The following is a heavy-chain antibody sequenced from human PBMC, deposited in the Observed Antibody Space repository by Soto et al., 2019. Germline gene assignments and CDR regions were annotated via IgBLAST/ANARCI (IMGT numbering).Heavy chain of an antibody. V-gene: IGHV1-2*04. Sequence: ASVKVSCKASGYTFTGYYMHWVRQAPGQGLEWMGWINPNSGGTNYAQKFQGWVTMTRDTSISTAYMELSRLRSDDTAVYYCARDLLDLAAAEYYYGMDVWGQGTAVTVSS. J-gene: IGHJ6*02. CDR3: ARDLLDLAAAEYYYGMDV. CDR1: GYTFTGYY. CDR2: INPNSGGT. D-gene: IGHD6-13*01.